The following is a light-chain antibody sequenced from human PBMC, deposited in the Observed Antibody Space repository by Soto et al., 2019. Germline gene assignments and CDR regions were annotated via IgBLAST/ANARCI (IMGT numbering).Light chain of an antibody. Sequence: QSALTQPASVSGSPGQSITISCTGTSRDVGGYNYVSWYQQHPGKAPKLMIYDVSNRPSGVSNRFSGSKSGNTAYLTISGLQAEDEADYYCSSYTSSSTLFGGGTKLTVL. CDR3: SSYTSSSTL. J-gene: IGLJ2*01. CDR2: DVS. V-gene: IGLV2-14*01. CDR1: SRDVGGYNY.